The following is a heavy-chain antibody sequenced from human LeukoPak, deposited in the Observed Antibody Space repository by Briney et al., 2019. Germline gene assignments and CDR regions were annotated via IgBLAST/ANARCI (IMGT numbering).Heavy chain of an antibody. Sequence: GGSLRLSCAASGFTFSDYYMSWIRQAPGKGLEWVSYISSSGSTIYYADSVKGRFTISRDNAKNSLYLQMNSLRAEDTAVYYCARDMDIVVVPAAKYGMDVWGQGTTVTVSS. D-gene: IGHD2-2*03. V-gene: IGHV3-11*01. CDR1: GFTFSDYY. J-gene: IGHJ6*02. CDR3: ARDMDIVVVPAAKYGMDV. CDR2: ISSSGSTI.